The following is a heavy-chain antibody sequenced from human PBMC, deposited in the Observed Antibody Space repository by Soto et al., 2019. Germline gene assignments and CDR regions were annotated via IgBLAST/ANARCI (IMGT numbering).Heavy chain of an antibody. CDR3: ARAGTNMVQFDY. CDR2: IYYSGST. D-gene: IGHD3-10*01. J-gene: IGHJ4*02. V-gene: IGHV4-59*11. CDR1: GGSINGHF. Sequence: PSETLSLTCAVSGGSINGHFWSWIRQSPGKGLEWIGHIYYSGSTSYSPPLKSRVSISVDTSKNQFSLEVHSLTAADTAVYYCARAGTNMVQFDYWGQGTLVTVSS.